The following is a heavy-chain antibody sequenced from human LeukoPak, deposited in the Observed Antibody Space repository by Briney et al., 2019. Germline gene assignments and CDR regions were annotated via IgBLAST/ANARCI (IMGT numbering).Heavy chain of an antibody. CDR3: ARGTYGGNSGDTFDI. CDR1: RYTFTTYA. J-gene: IGHJ3*02. Sequence: ASVKVSCKASRYTFTTYAMNWVRQAPGQGLEWMGWINTDTGNPTYAQGFTGRFVFSLDTSVSTAYLQVSSLKAEDTAVYYCARGTYGGNSGDTFDIWGQGTMVTVSS. V-gene: IGHV7-4-1*02. D-gene: IGHD4-23*01. CDR2: INTDTGNP.